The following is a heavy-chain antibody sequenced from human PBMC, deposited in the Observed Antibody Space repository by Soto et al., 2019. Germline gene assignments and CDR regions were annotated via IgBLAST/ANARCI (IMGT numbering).Heavy chain of an antibody. CDR1: GFSLSSTRMA. Sequence: QITLKESGPTLVKPTQTLTLTCTFSGFSLSSTRMAVGWIRQPPGKALEWLALIYWDDDKRYSPFLKSRLTITKDTSKNQEVLTMSNMDPVEKARYYCAHIVVAGLGYYFDYWGQGTRVTVSS. V-gene: IGHV2-5*02. J-gene: IGHJ4*02. CDR2: IYWDDDK. D-gene: IGHD6-19*01. CDR3: AHIVVAGLGYYFDY.